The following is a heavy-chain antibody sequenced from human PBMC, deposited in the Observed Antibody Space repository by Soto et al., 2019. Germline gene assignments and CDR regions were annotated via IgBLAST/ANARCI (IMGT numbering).Heavy chain of an antibody. J-gene: IGHJ6*02. CDR3: AKGLADTHQYGMDV. D-gene: IGHD2-2*01. Sequence: PGGSLRLSCAASGFTFSSYGMHWVRQAPGKGLEWVAVISYDGSNKYYADSVKGRFTISRDNSKNTLYLQMNSLRAEDTAVYYCAKGLADTHQYGMDVWGQGTTVTVFS. CDR2: ISYDGSNK. V-gene: IGHV3-30*18. CDR1: GFTFSSYG.